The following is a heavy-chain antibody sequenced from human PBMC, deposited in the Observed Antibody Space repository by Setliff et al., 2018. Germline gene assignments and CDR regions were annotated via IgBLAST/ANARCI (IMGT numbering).Heavy chain of an antibody. V-gene: IGHV4-39*01. J-gene: IGHJ4*02. D-gene: IGHD5-12*01. CDR1: GGSISSGSDY. CDR2: VYHSGGT. Sequence: SETLSLTCTVSGGSISSGSDYWAWTRQPPGKGLEWLGTVYHSGGTYYNPSLKSRVTMSVDTSKNLFSLKLNSVTAADTALYYCARHVKVATEYFDCWGQGTLVTVSS. CDR3: ARHVKVATEYFDC.